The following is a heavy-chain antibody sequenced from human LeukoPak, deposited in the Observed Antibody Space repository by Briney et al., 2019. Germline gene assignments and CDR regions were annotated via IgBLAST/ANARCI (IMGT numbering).Heavy chain of an antibody. CDR3: ARELGYDSSGYYYDY. Sequence: SETLSLTCTVSGGSISRYYWIWIRQPPGKGLECIGYIYYSGSTNYNPSLKSRVTISVDTSKNQFSLKLSSVTAADTAVYYCARELGYDSSGYYYDYWGQGTLVTVSS. J-gene: IGHJ4*02. CDR2: IYYSGST. V-gene: IGHV4-59*01. D-gene: IGHD3-22*01. CDR1: GGSISRYY.